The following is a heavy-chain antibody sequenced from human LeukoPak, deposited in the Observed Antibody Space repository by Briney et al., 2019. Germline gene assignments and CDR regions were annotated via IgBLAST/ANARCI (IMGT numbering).Heavy chain of an antibody. CDR2: ISAYNGNT. CDR3: ARGGAIYLVAPDYFDY. CDR1: GYTFTSYG. D-gene: IGHD2-15*01. V-gene: IGHV1-18*04. J-gene: IGHJ4*02. Sequence: GASVKVSCKASGYTFTSYGISWVRQAPGQGLEWMGWISAYNGNTNCTQKLQGRVTMTTDTSTSTAYMELRSLRSDDTAVYYCARGGAIYLVAPDYFDYWGQGTLVTVSS.